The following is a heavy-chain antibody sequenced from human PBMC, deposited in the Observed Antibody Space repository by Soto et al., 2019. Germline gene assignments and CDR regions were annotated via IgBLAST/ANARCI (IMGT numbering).Heavy chain of an antibody. CDR3: ARDGGSREGCGLDV. D-gene: IGHD3-16*01. CDR1: GGSISSDNYY. Sequence: PSETLSLTCTVSGGSISSDNYYWSWIRQLPGKGLEWIGYIYYSGSTYYNPSLKSRVAISVDMSENHFSLRLISATAADTAVYYCARDGGSREGCGLDVWGQGTTVTVSS. CDR2: IYYSGST. V-gene: IGHV4-31*03. J-gene: IGHJ6*02.